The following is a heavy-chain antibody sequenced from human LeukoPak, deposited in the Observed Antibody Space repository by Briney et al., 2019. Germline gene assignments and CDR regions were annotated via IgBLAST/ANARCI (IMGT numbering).Heavy chain of an antibody. Sequence: PSETLSLTCTVSGGSISSYYWSWIRQPPGKGLEWIGYIYHSGSTYYNPSLKSRVTISVDRSKNQFSLKLSSVTAADTAVYYCARGGDYYFDYWGQGTLVTVSS. D-gene: IGHD2-21*02. CDR3: ARGGDYYFDY. CDR2: IYHSGST. J-gene: IGHJ4*02. CDR1: GGSISSYY. V-gene: IGHV4-59*12.